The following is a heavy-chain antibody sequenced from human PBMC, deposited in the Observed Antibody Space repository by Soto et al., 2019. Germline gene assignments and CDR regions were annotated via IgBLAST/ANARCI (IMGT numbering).Heavy chain of an antibody. V-gene: IGHV3-53*04. Sequence: EVQLVESGGGLVQPGGSLRLSCAASGFTVSSNYMSWVRQAPGKGLEWVSVIYSGGSTYYADSVKGRFTISRHNSKNTLYFQMNSLRAEDTAVYYCARHYGDYRGNFDYWGQGTLVTVSS. CDR3: ARHYGDYRGNFDY. D-gene: IGHD4-17*01. J-gene: IGHJ4*02. CDR1: GFTVSSNY. CDR2: IYSGGST.